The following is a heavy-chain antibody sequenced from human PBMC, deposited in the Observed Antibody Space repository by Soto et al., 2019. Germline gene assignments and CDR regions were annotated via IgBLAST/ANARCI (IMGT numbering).Heavy chain of an antibody. CDR2: IYYSGST. D-gene: IGHD6-6*01. V-gene: IGHV4-31*03. CDR1: GGSISSGGYY. J-gene: IGHJ6*03. Sequence: SETLSLTCTVSGGSISSGGYYWSWIRQHPGKGLEWIGYIYYSGSTYYNPSLKSRVTISVDTSKNQFSLKLSSVTAADTAVYYCARAPWEQLAYYMDVWAKGPRSPSP. CDR3: ARAPWEQLAYYMDV.